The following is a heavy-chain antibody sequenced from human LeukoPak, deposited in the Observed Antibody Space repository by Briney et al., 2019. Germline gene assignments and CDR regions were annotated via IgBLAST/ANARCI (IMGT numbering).Heavy chain of an antibody. D-gene: IGHD2-15*01. CDR2: IFYGGNT. CDR3: ATLRVVTSSAWHFDL. V-gene: IGHV4-59*08. J-gene: IGHJ2*01. CDR1: GGSISGDY. Sequence: SETLSLTCTVSGGSISGDYWSWIRQPPGNGLEWIGCIFYGGNTNYNPSLKSRVTISLDTSKNQFSLQLTSVTAADTAVYYCATLRVVTSSAWHFDLWGRGTLVSVSS.